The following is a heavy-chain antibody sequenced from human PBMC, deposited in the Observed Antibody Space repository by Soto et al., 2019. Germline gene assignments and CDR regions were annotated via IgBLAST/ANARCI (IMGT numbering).Heavy chain of an antibody. J-gene: IGHJ4*02. V-gene: IGHV3-74*03. CDR2: INDDGRSA. CDR3: KRGPWSPSTGTGAF. Sequence: GGSLRLSCAASKFTFRMYWIHFVLQVTGKGPEWVSRINDDGRSAKYAESVKGRFPISRDNAKNTWYLQMNDLREEDTDVYYCKRGPWSPSTGTGAFWGEGTLVNVSS. CDR1: KFTFRMYW. D-gene: IGHD1-1*01.